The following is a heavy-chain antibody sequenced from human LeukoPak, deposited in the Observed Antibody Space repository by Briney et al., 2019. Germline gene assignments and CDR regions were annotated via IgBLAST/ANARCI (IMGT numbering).Heavy chain of an antibody. D-gene: IGHD4/OR15-4a*01. V-gene: IGHV4-39*01. Sequence: SETLSLTCTVSGVSISSSSYYWGWIRQPPGKGLEWIGSIYYSGSTYYNPSLKSRVTISVDTSKNQFSLKLSSVTAADTAVYYCARRAGAYSHPYDYWGQGTLVTVSS. CDR1: GVSISSSSYY. J-gene: IGHJ4*02. CDR2: IYYSGST. CDR3: ARRAGAYSHPYDY.